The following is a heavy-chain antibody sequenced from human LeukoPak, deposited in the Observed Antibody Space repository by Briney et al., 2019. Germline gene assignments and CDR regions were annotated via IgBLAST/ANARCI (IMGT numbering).Heavy chain of an antibody. D-gene: IGHD1-14*01. J-gene: IGHJ3*01. CDR2: IRDAKNDE. CDR3: AKSRAPTADPDAFDV. CDR1: GFTFDDYG. V-gene: IGHV3-30*02. Sequence: GGSLRLSCAASGFTFDDYGMSWVRQAPGKGLEWVAFIRDAKNDEYYVDSVKGRFTISRDNSKNSLYLQMNSLRREDTGLYYCAKSRAPTADPDAFDVWGQGTMVTVSS.